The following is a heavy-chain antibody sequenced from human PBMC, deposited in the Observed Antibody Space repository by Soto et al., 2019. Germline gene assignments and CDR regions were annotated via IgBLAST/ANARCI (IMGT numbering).Heavy chain of an antibody. CDR2: ISSSSSYI. Sequence: EVQLVESGGGLVKPGGSLRLSCAASGFTFSSYSMNWVRQAPGKGLEWVSSISSSSSYIYYADSVKGRFTISRDNAKNSLYLQMNSLRAEDTAGYCIARDQPGYSYGYGLGYWGQGTLVNVSS. D-gene: IGHD5-18*01. J-gene: IGHJ4*02. CDR3: ARDQPGYSYGYGLGY. V-gene: IGHV3-21*01. CDR1: GFTFSSYS.